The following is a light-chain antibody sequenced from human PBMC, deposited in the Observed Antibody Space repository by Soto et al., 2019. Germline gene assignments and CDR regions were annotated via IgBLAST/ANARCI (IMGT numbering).Light chain of an antibody. J-gene: IGKJ4*01. CDR3: QQFSSYPLT. V-gene: IGKV3-20*01. CDR2: DAS. CDR1: QSVSSSTY. Sequence: EIVLTQSPGTLSLSPVERATLSCRASQSVSSSTYLAWYQQKPGQAPRLLIYDASSRATGIPDRFSGGGSGTDFTLTVSRLEPEDFAVYYCQQFSSYPLTFGGGTKVDIK.